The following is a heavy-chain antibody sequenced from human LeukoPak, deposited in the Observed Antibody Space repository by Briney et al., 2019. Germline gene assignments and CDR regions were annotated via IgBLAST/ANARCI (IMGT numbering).Heavy chain of an antibody. J-gene: IGHJ3*02. CDR3: AREWWYSGSYYAFDI. V-gene: IGHV3-7*01. D-gene: IGHD1-26*01. CDR2: IKQDGSEK. CDR1: GFTFSSSW. Sequence: GGSLRLACAASGFTFSSSWMSWVRQAPGKGLEWVANIKQDGSEKYYVDSVKGRFTISRDNAKNSLYLQMNSLRAEDTAVYYCAREWWYSGSYYAFDIWGQGTMVTVSS.